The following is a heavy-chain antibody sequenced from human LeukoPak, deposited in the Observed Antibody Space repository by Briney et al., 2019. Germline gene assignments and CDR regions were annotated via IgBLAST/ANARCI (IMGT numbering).Heavy chain of an antibody. CDR2: ISGSGGST. V-gene: IGHV3-23*01. D-gene: IGHD2-8*01. J-gene: IGHJ4*02. CDR1: GFTFSSYA. Sequence: PGGSLRLSCAASGFTFSSYAVSWVRQAPGKGLEWVSSISGSGGSTYSADSVKGRFTISRDNSKNTLYLQMNSLRAEDTALYYCAKDQSCTNDICHGDFDYWGQGTLVTVSS. CDR3: AKDQSCTNDICHGDFDY.